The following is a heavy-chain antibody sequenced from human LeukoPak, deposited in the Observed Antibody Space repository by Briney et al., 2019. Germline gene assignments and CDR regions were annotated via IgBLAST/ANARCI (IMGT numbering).Heavy chain of an antibody. V-gene: IGHV3-23*01. Sequence: GGSLRLSCAASGLTFSSYAMSWVRQAPGKGLEWVSAISGSGGSTYYADSVKGRFTISRDNSKNTLYLQMNSLRAEDTAVYYCANTPRDIVVVPAAALWFDPWGQGTLVTVSS. CDR1: GLTFSSYA. J-gene: IGHJ5*02. CDR2: ISGSGGST. CDR3: ANTPRDIVVVPAAALWFDP. D-gene: IGHD2-2*01.